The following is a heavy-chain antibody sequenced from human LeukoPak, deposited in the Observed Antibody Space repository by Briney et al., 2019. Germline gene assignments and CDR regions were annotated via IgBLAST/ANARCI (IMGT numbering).Heavy chain of an antibody. CDR3: AKSAWEQLDFFYFDY. CDR2: ISYDGSNK. V-gene: IGHV3-30*18. J-gene: IGHJ4*02. Sequence: PGGSLRLSCAASGFTFSKYGMHWVRQAPGKGLGWVAVISYDGSNKYYADSVKGRFTISRDNSKNTLYLQMNSLRTEDTAVYSCAKSAWEQLDFFYFDYWGQGTPVTVSS. CDR1: GFTFSKYG. D-gene: IGHD1-26*01.